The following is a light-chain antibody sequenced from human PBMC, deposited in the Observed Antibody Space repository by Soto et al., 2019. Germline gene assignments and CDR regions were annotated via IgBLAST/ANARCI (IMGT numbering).Light chain of an antibody. CDR2: SAS. J-gene: IGKJ2*01. Sequence: EIVMTQSPATLSVSPGASATLLCRASESVRRDLAWYRQKPGQAPSLVIYSASIRATGIPARFSGSGSGTEFTLTLNILQSEDVAVYFCQQYYMWPPVFGRGTKLQI. V-gene: IGKV3D-15*03. CDR3: QQYYMWPPV. CDR1: ESVRRD.